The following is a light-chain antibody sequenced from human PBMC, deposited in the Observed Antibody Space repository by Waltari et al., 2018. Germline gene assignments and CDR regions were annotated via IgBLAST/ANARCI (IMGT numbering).Light chain of an antibody. CDR1: SSNTRRNS. V-gene: IGLV1-44*01. CDR2: RSD. J-gene: IGLJ2*01. Sequence: QSLLTQPPSISGAPGQRVTISCSGGSSNTRRNSFNWYAQVPGTTPKLLIYRSDQRPSGVSDRFSGSKSGTSASLAITGLLSADEADYICATWDDSLNAWIFGGGTRLTVL. CDR3: ATWDDSLNAWI.